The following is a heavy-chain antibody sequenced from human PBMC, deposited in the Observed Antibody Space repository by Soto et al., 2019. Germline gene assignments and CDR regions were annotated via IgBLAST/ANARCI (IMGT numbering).Heavy chain of an antibody. CDR1: GGTFSSYA. CDR3: AKGTGPVFDGSGYYQRGLIS. V-gene: IGHV1-69*01. CDR2: IVPTFGSA. Sequence: QVQLVQSGAEVKRPGSSVKVSCKASGGTFSSYAISWVRQAPGHGLEWMGGIVPTFGSADYAHTFQGRVTITADESTNTVNMELSSLTSDDTALYYCAKGTGPVFDGSGYYQRGLISWGQGTLVTVSS. D-gene: IGHD3-22*01. J-gene: IGHJ4*02.